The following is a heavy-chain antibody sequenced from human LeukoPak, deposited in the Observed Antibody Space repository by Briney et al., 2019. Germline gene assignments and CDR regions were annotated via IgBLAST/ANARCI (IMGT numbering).Heavy chain of an antibody. Sequence: SVKVSCKASRGTFSSYAISWVRQAPGQGLEWMGGIIPIFGTANYAQKFQGRVTITTDESTSTAYMELSSLRSEDTAVYYCASANAQTYYDSSGYWPYWGQGTLVTVSS. CDR2: IIPIFGTA. CDR3: ASANAQTYYDSSGYWPY. D-gene: IGHD3-22*01. V-gene: IGHV1-69*05. J-gene: IGHJ4*02. CDR1: RGTFSSYA.